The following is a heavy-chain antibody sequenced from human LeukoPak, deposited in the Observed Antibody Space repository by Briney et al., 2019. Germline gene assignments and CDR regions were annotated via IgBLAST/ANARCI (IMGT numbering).Heavy chain of an antibody. CDR1: GYTFTDHF. D-gene: IGHD2-2*01. J-gene: IGHJ4*02. CDR3: AKGPAIIVVPAPMDS. Sequence: ASVKVSCKTSGYTFTDHFMHWVRQAPGQGLEWMGWINPNSSDTKYAQLFQGRVTMTRDTSISTFYLDLSSLRSDDTAVYYCAKGPAIIVVPAPMDSWGQGTLVTVSS. CDR2: INPNSSDT. V-gene: IGHV1-2*02.